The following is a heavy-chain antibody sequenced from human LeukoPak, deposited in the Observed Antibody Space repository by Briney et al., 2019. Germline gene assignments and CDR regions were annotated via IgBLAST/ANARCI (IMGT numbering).Heavy chain of an antibody. CDR1: GGSFSGYY. J-gene: IGHJ4*02. Sequence: SETLSLTSAVHGGSFSGYYWSWIRQPPRKGLEWIGEINHSGSTNYNPSLKSRVTISVDTSKNQFSLKLSSVTAADTAVYYWARCEKYSGYDLWALYFDYWGQGTLVTVSS. CDR2: INHSGST. V-gene: IGHV4-34*01. D-gene: IGHD5-12*01. CDR3: ARCEKYSGYDLWALYFDY.